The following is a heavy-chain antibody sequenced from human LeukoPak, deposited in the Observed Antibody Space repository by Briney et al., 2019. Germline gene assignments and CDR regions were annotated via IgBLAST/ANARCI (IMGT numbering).Heavy chain of an antibody. CDR1: GFTFTTNY. J-gene: IGHJ4*02. Sequence: ASVKVSCKASGFTFTTNYIHWVRQAPGQGLEWMGIINLSGGGTSYAQRLQGRVTVTRDTSTSTVYMELSSLGTEDTAVYYCATYGGKNTNFCFWGQGTLVTVSS. CDR2: INLSGGGT. D-gene: IGHD4-23*01. V-gene: IGHV1-46*04. CDR3: ATYGGKNTNFCF.